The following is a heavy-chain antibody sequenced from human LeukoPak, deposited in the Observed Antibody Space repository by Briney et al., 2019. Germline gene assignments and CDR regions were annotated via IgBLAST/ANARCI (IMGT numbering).Heavy chain of an antibody. D-gene: IGHD3-22*01. CDR3: ARDLRGNYDSSGYYLLGDVFDI. V-gene: IGHV3-11*04. Sequence: GRSLRLSCAASGFTFSDYYMSWIRQAPGKGLEWVSYISSSGSPIYCADSVKGRFTISRDNAKNSLYLQMNSLRAEDTAVYYCARDLRGNYDSSGYYLLGDVFDIWGQGTMVTVSS. CDR2: ISSSGSPI. J-gene: IGHJ3*02. CDR1: GFTFSDYY.